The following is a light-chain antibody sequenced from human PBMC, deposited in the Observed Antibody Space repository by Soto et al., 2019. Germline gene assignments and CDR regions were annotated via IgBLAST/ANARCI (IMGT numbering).Light chain of an antibody. CDR2: KVS. CDR3: MQATHSPWT. CDR1: QSLVHKDGNTY. Sequence: DIVVTQTPLSSPVALGQAASISCRSSQSLVHKDGNTYLSWFQQRPGQPPRLLIYKVSVRFSGVPDRFSGSGAGTDFTLTISRVETEDVGVYYCMQATHSPWTFGQGTKVEIK. V-gene: IGKV2-24*01. J-gene: IGKJ1*01.